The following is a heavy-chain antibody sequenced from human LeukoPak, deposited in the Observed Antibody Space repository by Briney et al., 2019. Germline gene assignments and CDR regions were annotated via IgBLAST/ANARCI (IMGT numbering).Heavy chain of an antibody. CDR3: AKDDCSGGSCFYYYYGMDV. Sequence: PGGSLRLSCAASGFTFSSYAMSWVRQAPGKGLEWVSAISGSGGSTYYADSVKGRFTISRDNSKNTLYLQMNSLRAEDTAVYYCAKDDCSGGSCFYYYYGMDVWGQGTTVTVSS. CDR1: GFTFSSYA. J-gene: IGHJ6*02. CDR2: ISGSGGST. D-gene: IGHD2-15*01. V-gene: IGHV3-23*01.